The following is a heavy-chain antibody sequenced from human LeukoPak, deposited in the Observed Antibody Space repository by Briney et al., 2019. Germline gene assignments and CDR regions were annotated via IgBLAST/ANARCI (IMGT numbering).Heavy chain of an antibody. D-gene: IGHD1-1*01. J-gene: IGHJ5*02. CDR1: GYTFTDYH. CDR3: ARELGGGTTREDWFDP. CDR2: INPDSGGT. V-gene: IGHV1-2*02. Sequence: GASVKVSCKASGYTFTDYHMHWVRQAPGQGLEWMGWINPDSGGTNYAQNFQGRVTMTRDTSISTAYMELYSLRSDDTAVYHCARELGGGTTREDWFDPWGQGTLVTVSS.